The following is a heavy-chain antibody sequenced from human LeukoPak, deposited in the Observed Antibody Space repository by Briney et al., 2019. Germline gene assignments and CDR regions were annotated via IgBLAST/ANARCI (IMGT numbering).Heavy chain of an antibody. CDR3: ARGSDYYGSGSYRRAQIDY. V-gene: IGHV4-38-2*02. D-gene: IGHD3-10*01. J-gene: IGHJ4*02. CDR2: IFHTGST. CDR1: GDSISSGNY. Sequence: SETLSLTCTVSGDSISSGNYWGWIRQPPGKGLEWIGSIFHTGSTYFNLSLKSRVTISVDTSKNQFSLRLSSVTAADTAVYYCARGSDYYGSGSYRRAQIDYWGQGTLVTVSS.